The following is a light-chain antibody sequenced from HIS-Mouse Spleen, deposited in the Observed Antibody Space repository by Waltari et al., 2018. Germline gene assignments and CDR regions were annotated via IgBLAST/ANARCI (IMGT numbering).Light chain of an antibody. CDR2: DAS. J-gene: IGKJ3*01. CDR3: QQYDNLPLFT. V-gene: IGKV1-33*01. CDR1: QDISNY. Sequence: DIQMTQSPSSLSASVGDRVTITCQASQDISNYLNWYQQKPGKAPKLLIYDASNLETGVPSRFSGSGSGTDFTFTISSLQPDDIATYYCQQYDNLPLFTFGPGTKVDIK.